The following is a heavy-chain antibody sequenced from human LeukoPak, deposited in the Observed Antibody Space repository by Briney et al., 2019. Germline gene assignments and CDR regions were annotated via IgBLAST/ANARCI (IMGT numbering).Heavy chain of an antibody. CDR1: GFTFSSYA. D-gene: IGHD3-10*01. V-gene: IGHV3-30*04. CDR2: ISYDGSNK. CDR3: ARLVDGSGSYYPRRGYFDY. J-gene: IGHJ4*02. Sequence: PGGSLRLSCAAPGFTFSSYAMHWVRQAPGKGLEWVAVISYDGSNKYYADSVKGRFTISRDNSKNTLYLQMNSLRAEDTAVYYCARLVDGSGSYYPRRGYFDYWGQGTLVTVSS.